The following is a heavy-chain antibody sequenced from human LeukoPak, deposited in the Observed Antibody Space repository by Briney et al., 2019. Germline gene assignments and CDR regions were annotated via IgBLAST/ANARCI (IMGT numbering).Heavy chain of an antibody. J-gene: IGHJ4*02. CDR1: GFTLSTYN. CDR2: ISTSSSYI. D-gene: IGHD1-7*01. CDR3: ARDRDWNSGFDY. Sequence: GGSLRLSCAASGFTLSTYNMKWVRQAPRKGLEWVSSISTSSSYIYYTDSVKGRFTISRDNARNSLYLQMNSLRAEDTAVYYCARDRDWNSGFDYWGQGTLVTVSS. V-gene: IGHV3-21*01.